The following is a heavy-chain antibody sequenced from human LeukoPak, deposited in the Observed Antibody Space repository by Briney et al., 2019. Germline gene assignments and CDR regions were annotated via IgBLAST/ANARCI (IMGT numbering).Heavy chain of an antibody. CDR3: ARGGYCTNGVCYTGIFDY. CDR2: MNPNSGNT. D-gene: IGHD2-8*01. CDR1: GYTFTGYN. Sequence: GSLKVSCTASGYTFTGYNINWVRQATGQGLEWMGWMNPNSGNTGYAQKVKGRVTMTRNTAISTAYMELSSLRSEDTAVYYCARGGYCTNGVCYTGIFDYWGQGTLVTVSS. J-gene: IGHJ4*02. V-gene: IGHV1-8*01.